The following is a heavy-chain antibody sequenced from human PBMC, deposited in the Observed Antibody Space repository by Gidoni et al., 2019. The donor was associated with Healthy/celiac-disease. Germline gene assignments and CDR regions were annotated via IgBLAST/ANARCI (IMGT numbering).Heavy chain of an antibody. D-gene: IGHD3-10*01. V-gene: IGHV3-66*01. CDR1: GFTVSSNY. CDR2: IYSGGST. J-gene: IGHJ6*02. Sequence: EVQLVESGGGMVQPGGSLRLSCAASGFTVSSNYMRWVRHATWKGLEWVSVIYSGGSTYSADSVNGRFTISRDNSKNTLYLQMNSLRAEDTAVYYCARDRGYFDYYGMDVWGQGTTVTVSS. CDR3: ARDRGYFDYYGMDV.